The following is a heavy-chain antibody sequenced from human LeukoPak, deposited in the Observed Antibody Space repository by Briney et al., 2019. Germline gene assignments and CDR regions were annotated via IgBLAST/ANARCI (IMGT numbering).Heavy chain of an antibody. D-gene: IGHD6-6*01. Sequence: PGGSLRLSCAASGFTFISYEMNWVRQAPGKGLEWVSRINSDGSSTTYADSVKGRFTISRDNDKNTLYLQMNRLRAEDTAVYYCARDMYTTSSARGAYWGQGTLVTVSS. CDR3: ARDMYTTSSARGAY. J-gene: IGHJ4*02. CDR1: GFTFISYE. CDR2: INSDGSST. V-gene: IGHV3-74*01.